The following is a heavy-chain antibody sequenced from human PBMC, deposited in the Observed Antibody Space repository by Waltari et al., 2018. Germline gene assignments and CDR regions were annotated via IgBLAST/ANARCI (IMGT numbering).Heavy chain of an antibody. CDR3: ARDLKYTNGWYDMPL. J-gene: IGHJ4*02. D-gene: IGHD6-19*01. V-gene: IGHV4-59*12. CDR1: GGSISSYS. CDR2: IYYSGST. Sequence: QVQLQESGPGLVKPSETLSLTCTVSGGSISSYSWSWIRQPPGKGLEWIGSIYYSGSTYYNPSLKSRVTISVDTSKNQFSLKVNLLTAADTAVYYCARDLKYTNGWYDMPLWGQGTLVTVSS.